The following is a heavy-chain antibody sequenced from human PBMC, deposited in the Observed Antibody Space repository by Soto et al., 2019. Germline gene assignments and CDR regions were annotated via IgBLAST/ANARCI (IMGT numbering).Heavy chain of an antibody. J-gene: IGHJ5*02. V-gene: IGHV5-51*01. CDR2: IYTNDSKS. CDR1: GYTFSSYW. Sequence: PGESLKISCQSSGYTFSSYWIVWVRQMPGKGQEWMGIIYTNDSKSKYNPSVQGQVTMSADKSISTAYLQWSSLRASDTAIYFCARVNVENWFGPWGQGTPVTVSA. CDR3: ARVNVENWFGP.